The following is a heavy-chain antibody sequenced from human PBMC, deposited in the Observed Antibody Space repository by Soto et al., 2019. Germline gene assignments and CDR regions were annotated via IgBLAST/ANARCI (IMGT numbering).Heavy chain of an antibody. CDR1: GASISSVDYY. D-gene: IGHD4-4*01. CDR2: IYYSGGT. CDR3: ARLDYSKYPRAGQDLDL. J-gene: IGHJ4*02. V-gene: IGHV4-39*01. Sequence: ESLCPAGPVSGASISSVDYYWVWVRQPPGKGLEWIGNIYYSGGTYYNSSLESRVSISVDTSKNQFFLRVTSVNAADTALYSCARLDYSKYPRAGQDLDLWGQGTLVTVSS.